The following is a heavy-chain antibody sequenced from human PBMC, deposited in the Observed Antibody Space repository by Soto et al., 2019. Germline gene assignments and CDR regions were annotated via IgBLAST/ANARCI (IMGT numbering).Heavy chain of an antibody. CDR3: AKGLYSSSWYGMDV. J-gene: IGHJ6*01. D-gene: IGHD6-13*01. CDR1: GFTFSSYG. V-gene: IGHV3-30*18. CDR2: IWYDGSNK. Sequence: QVQLVESGGGVVQPGRSLRLSCAASGFTFSSYGMHWVRQAPGKGLEWVAVIWYDGSNKYYADSVKGRFTISRDNSKNTLYLQMNSLRTEDTAVYYCAKGLYSSSWYGMDVWGRGTTVTVSS.